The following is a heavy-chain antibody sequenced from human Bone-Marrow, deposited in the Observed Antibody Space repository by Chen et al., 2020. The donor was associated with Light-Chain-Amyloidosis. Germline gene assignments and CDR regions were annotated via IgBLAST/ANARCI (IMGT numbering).Heavy chain of an antibody. CDR1: GGSVNSGDDY. V-gene: IGHV4-61*08. J-gene: IGHJ6*02. CDR3: VGQGYYSYSMDV. Sequence: QVQLQESGPGLVKPSETLSLTCTVSGGSVNSGDDYWTWIRQPPGKGLEWNGYIYYSGIANYNASLTSRVTISLDTSKNQFSLRLNSVTAADTAVYYCVGQGYYSYSMDVWGQGTTVIVSS. CDR2: IYYSGIA.